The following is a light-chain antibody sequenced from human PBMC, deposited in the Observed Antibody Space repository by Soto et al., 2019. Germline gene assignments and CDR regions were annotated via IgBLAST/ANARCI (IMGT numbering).Light chain of an antibody. V-gene: IGKV1-39*01. CDR1: QSVTTY. Sequence: DFQMTQSPSSLSASVGDRVTITCRASQSVTTYLNWYQQRPGKAPNLLIYAASNLQNGVPSIFNGSGAGTDFTLTMSGLQPEDSATYFCQQTYSIPPLTFGGGTKVQI. CDR2: AAS. J-gene: IGKJ4*01. CDR3: QQTYSIPPLT.